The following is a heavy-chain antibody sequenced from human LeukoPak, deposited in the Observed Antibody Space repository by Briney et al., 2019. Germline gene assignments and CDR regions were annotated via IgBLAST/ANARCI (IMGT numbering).Heavy chain of an antibody. CDR3: ARRPMVRGVTYFDY. CDR2: ISSSGNTI. Sequence: GGSLRLSCAASGFTFSSYWMSWVRQAPGKGLEWVSYISSSGNTIYYADSVKGRFTISRDNAKNSLYLQMNSLRAEDTAVYYCARRPMVRGVTYFDYWGQGTLVTVSS. CDR1: GFTFSSYW. J-gene: IGHJ4*02. D-gene: IGHD3-10*01. V-gene: IGHV3-48*04.